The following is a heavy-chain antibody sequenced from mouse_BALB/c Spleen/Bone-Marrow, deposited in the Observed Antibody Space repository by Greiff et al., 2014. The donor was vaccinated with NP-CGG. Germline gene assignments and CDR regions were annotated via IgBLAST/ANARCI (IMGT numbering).Heavy chain of an antibody. CDR3: ARAITDAMDY. J-gene: IGHJ4*01. CDR2: SNSGSGGT. V-gene: IGHV1-54*01. D-gene: IGHD2-4*01. CDR1: GEERRKEG. Sequence: GEEMGRKGRSGKGEWKGGGEERRKEGRERGKKRKGKGEERIGVSNSGSGGTKYNEKFKGKATLTADKSSSTAYMQLSSLTSDDSAVYFCARAITDAMDYWGQGTSVTVSS.